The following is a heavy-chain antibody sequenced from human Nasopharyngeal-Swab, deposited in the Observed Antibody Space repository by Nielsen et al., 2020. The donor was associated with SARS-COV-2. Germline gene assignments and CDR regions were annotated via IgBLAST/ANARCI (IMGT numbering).Heavy chain of an antibody. D-gene: IGHD2-21*02. J-gene: IGHJ4*02. CDR1: GCSISSLSYY. CDR3: ARSKVVVTAIAH. V-gene: IGHV4-39*01. Sequence: SDTLSLTCPLSGCSISSLSYYWGWIRQPPGKGLEWIGSIYYSGSTYYNPSLKSRVTISVDTSKNQFSLKLSSVTAADTAVYYCARSKVVVTAIAHWGQGTLVTVSS. CDR2: IYYSGST.